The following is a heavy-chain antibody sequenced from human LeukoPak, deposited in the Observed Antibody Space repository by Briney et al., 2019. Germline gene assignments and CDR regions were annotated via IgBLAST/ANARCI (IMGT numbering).Heavy chain of an antibody. V-gene: IGHV3-11*01. CDR2: ISRSGSTI. Sequence: GGSLRLSCAASGFTFSDYYMSWIRQAPGKGLEWISYISRSGSTIYFADSVRGRFTISRDNARNSLYLQMNSLRAEDTAVYYCAKDQSNFCSSTSCHLSDWGQGTLVTVSS. J-gene: IGHJ4*02. CDR1: GFTFSDYY. CDR3: AKDQSNFCSSTSCHLSD. D-gene: IGHD2-2*01.